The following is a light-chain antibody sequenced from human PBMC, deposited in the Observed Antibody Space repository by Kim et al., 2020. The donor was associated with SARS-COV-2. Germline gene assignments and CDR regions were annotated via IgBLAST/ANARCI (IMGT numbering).Light chain of an antibody. CDR2: WAS. CDR3: HQYYSSPHT. CDR1: QSVLYSSNNKNY. V-gene: IGKV4-1*01. Sequence: DIVMTQSPDSLVVSLGERATINCKSSQSVLYSSNNKNYLAWYQQKPGQPPKLLIYWASTRESGVPDRFSGSGSGTDFTLTISSLQAEDVAVYYCHQYYSSPHTFGQGTKLEI. J-gene: IGKJ2*01.